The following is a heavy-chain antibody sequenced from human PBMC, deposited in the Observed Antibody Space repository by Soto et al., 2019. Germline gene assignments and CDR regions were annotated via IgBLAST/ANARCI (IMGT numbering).Heavy chain of an antibody. J-gene: IGHJ6*02. V-gene: IGHV4-59*01. Sequence: SETLSLTCTVSGGSISSYYWTWIRQPPGKGLEWIGYIYYSGSTDYNPSLKSRVTLSVDTSKNQFSLKLSSVTAADTAVYYCARVRYFDWYYGMDVWGQGTTVTVSS. D-gene: IGHD3-9*01. CDR3: ARVRYFDWYYGMDV. CDR2: IYYSGST. CDR1: GGSISSYY.